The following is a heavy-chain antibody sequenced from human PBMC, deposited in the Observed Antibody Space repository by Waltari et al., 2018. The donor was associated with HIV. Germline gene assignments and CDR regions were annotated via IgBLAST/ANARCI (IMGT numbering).Heavy chain of an antibody. J-gene: IGHJ5*02. CDR3: ASRQQLVRGWFDP. CDR2: INHSGST. CDR1: GGSFSGYY. V-gene: IGHV4-34*01. Sequence: QVQLQQWGAGLLKPSETLSLTCAVYGGSFSGYYWSWIRQPPGKGLEWIGEINHSGSTNYNPSLKSRVTISVDTSKNQFSLKLSSVTAADTAVYYCASRQQLVRGWFDPWGQGTLVTVSS. D-gene: IGHD6-13*01.